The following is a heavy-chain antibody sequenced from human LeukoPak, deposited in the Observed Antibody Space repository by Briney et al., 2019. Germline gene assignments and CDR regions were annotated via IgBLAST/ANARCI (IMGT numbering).Heavy chain of an antibody. CDR1: GFTFSDYA. Sequence: GGSLRLSCAASGFTFSDYAMGWVRQVPGKGLEWVSRINSDGSSTSYADSVKGRFTISRDNAKNTLFLQMNSLRVEDTAVYYCARVGATSWYWGQGTLVTVSS. CDR3: ARVGATSWY. CDR2: INSDGSST. V-gene: IGHV3-74*01. J-gene: IGHJ4*02. D-gene: IGHD1-26*01.